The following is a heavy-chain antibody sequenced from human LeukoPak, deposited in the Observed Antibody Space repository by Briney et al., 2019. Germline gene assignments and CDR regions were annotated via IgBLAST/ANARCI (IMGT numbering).Heavy chain of an antibody. V-gene: IGHV3-48*03. J-gene: IGHJ2*01. CDR2: ISSSGSTI. CDR1: GFTFSSYE. Sequence: GGSLRLSCAASGFTFSSYEMNWARQAPGKGLEWVSYISSSGSTIYYADSVKGRFTISRDNSKNTLYLQMNSLRAEDTAVYYCAKDQGYWYFDLWGRGTLVTVSP. CDR3: AKDQGYWYFDL.